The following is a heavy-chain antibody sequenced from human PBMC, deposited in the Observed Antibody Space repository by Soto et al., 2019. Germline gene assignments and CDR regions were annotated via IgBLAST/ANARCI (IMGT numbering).Heavy chain of an antibody. D-gene: IGHD6-13*01. CDR1: GGSISISSYY. CDR2: IYYSGST. Sequence: SETLSLTCTVSGGSISISSYYWGWIRQPPGKGLEWIGSIYYSGSTYYNPSLKSRVTVSVDTSKNQFSLKLDSVTAADTAVYYCARQAAAPGIDLWLDPWGKGTLVTVSS. V-gene: IGHV4-39*01. CDR3: ARQAAAPGIDLWLDP. J-gene: IGHJ5*02.